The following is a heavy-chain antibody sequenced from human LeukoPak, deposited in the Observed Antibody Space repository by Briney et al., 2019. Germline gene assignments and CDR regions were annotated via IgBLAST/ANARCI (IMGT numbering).Heavy chain of an antibody. CDR2: IIPIFGIA. CDR3: AREIGSITIFGVVTHLSWFDP. CDR1: GGTFSSYA. Sequence: ASVKVSCKASGGTFSSYAISWVRQAPGQGLEWMGRIIPIFGIANYAQKFQGRVTITADKSTSTAYMELSSLRSEDTAVYYCAREIGSITIFGVVTHLSWFDPWGQGTLVTVSS. J-gene: IGHJ5*02. V-gene: IGHV1-69*04. D-gene: IGHD3-3*01.